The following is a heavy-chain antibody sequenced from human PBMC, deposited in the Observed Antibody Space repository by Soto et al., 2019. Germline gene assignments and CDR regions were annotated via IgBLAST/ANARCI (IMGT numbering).Heavy chain of an antibody. CDR1: GFSFTSYW. J-gene: IGHJ4*02. Sequence: EVQLVESGGGLVQPGGSLRVSCAASGFSFTSYWMSWVRQAPGKGLEWVANIKEDGSAKYYLDSVKGRFTISRDNAKNSLYLQMSSLRADDTAVYYCASEDFYRFDYWGQGNLVTVSS. CDR2: IKEDGSAK. V-gene: IGHV3-7*01. CDR3: ASEDFYRFDY.